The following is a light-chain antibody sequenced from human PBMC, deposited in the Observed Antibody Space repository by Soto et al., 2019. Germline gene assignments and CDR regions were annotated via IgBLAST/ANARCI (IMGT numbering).Light chain of an antibody. CDR2: DVS. V-gene: IGKV1-5*01. CDR3: QQYNSYWT. Sequence: DIPMTQSPSTLSASVGDRVTITCRASENIDSWLAWYQQKPGKAPNLLIYDVSTLESGVPSRFSGSGSGTEYTLTISSLQPDDFATYYCQQYNSYWTFGQGTKVEIK. J-gene: IGKJ1*01. CDR1: ENIDSW.